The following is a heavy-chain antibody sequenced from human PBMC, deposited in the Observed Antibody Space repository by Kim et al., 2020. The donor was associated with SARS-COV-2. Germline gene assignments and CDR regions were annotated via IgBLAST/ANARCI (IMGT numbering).Heavy chain of an antibody. J-gene: IGHJ4*02. CDR3: AATGGYGDGWGLHH. D-gene: IGHD4-17*01. Sequence: SETLSLTCTVSGVSMRDNYWTWIRRPPGKGLEWIGNIFYSGTTHYNPSLRSRVTISLDTSTNQVSLTLTSVTAADTATYFCAATGGYGDGWGLHHWGQG. V-gene: IGHV4-59*01. CDR2: IFYSGTT. CDR1: GVSMRDNY.